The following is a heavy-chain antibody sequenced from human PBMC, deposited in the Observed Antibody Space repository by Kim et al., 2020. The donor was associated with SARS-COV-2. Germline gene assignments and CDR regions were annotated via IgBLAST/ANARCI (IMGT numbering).Heavy chain of an antibody. D-gene: IGHD6-19*01. V-gene: IGHV3-7*03. CDR2: IKKDGSEI. CDR1: GFTFSSYW. CDR3: ASFGLAVAGSSVDY. Sequence: GGSLRLSCAASGFTFSSYWMSRVRQAPGKGLEWVANIKKDGSEIYYVDSVKGRFTISRDNAKNSLYLQMNYLRADDTAVYYCASFGLAVAGSSVDYWGPGTLVTVSS. J-gene: IGHJ4*02.